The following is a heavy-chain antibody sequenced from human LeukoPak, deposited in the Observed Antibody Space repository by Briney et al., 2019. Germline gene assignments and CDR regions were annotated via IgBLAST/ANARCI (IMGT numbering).Heavy chain of an antibody. D-gene: IGHD3-10*01. CDR3: ARGRKYIVSSGSYYKGPPLDY. Sequence: PGGSLRLSCAASGFTFSSYNMNWVRQAPGKGLEWVAFIRYDGSNKYYADSVKGRFTISRDNSKNTLYLQMNSLRAEDTAVYYCARGRKYIVSSGSYYKGPPLDYWGQGTLVTVSS. CDR1: GFTFSSYN. V-gene: IGHV3-30*02. CDR2: IRYDGSNK. J-gene: IGHJ4*02.